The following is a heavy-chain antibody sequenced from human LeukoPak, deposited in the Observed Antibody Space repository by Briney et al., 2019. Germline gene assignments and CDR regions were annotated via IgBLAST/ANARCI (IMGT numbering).Heavy chain of an antibody. CDR1: GFTFSTYA. Sequence: PGGSLRLSCAASGFTFSTYAINWVRQAPGRGLEWVTVIWYDGSNKYYSDSVKGRFTISRDNSKNTLYLQMNSLRAEDTAVYYCARDGGAVAGTVYWYFDLWGRGTLVTVSS. CDR3: ARDGGAVAGTVYWYFDL. D-gene: IGHD6-19*01. CDR2: IWYDGSNK. J-gene: IGHJ2*01. V-gene: IGHV3-33*01.